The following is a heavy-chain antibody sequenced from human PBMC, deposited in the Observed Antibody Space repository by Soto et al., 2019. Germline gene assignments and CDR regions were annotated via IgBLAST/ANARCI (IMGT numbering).Heavy chain of an antibody. Sequence: PGGSLRLSCAASGFTFSSYAMSWVRQAPGKGLEWVSAISGSGGSTYYADSVKGRFTISRDNSKNTLYLQMNSLRAEDTAVYYCAKDPVYDFWGGPDAFDIWGQGTMVTVSS. V-gene: IGHV3-23*01. J-gene: IGHJ3*02. CDR1: GFTFSSYA. CDR3: AKDPVYDFWGGPDAFDI. D-gene: IGHD3-3*01. CDR2: ISGSGGST.